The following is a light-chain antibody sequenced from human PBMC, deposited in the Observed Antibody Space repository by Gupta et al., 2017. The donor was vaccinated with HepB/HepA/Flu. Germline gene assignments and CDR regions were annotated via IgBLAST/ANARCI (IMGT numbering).Light chain of an antibody. CDR1: SSDVGGYKY. CDR3: SSYTTTSTLGV. V-gene: IGLV2-14*03. CDR2: DVS. Sequence: QSALTQPASVSGSPGQSITISCTGTSSDVGGYKYVSWYQQHPGKAPKLMIYDVSIRPSGVSNRFSGSKSGNTASLTISGLQADDEAHYYCSSYTTTSTLGVFGGGTKLTVL. J-gene: IGLJ3*02.